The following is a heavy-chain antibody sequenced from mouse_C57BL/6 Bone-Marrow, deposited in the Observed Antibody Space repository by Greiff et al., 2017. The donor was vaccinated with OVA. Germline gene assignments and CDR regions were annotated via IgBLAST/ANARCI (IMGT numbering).Heavy chain of an antibody. Sequence: EVQLQQSGPELVKPGASVKISCKASGYTFTDYYMNWVKQSHGKSLEWIGDINPNNGGTSYNQKFKGKATLTVDKSSSTAYMELRSLTSEDSAVYYCARAPENYFDYWGKGTTLTVSS. V-gene: IGHV1-26*01. CDR1: GYTFTDYY. CDR3: ARAPENYFDY. J-gene: IGHJ2*01. CDR2: INPNNGGT.